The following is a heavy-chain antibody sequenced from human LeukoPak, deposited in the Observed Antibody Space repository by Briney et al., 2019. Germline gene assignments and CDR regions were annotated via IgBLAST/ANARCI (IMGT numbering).Heavy chain of an antibody. CDR2: IYSGGDT. J-gene: IGHJ4*02. CDR1: GFTVSSNY. D-gene: IGHD4-17*01. CDR3: ARVVDHDYGDYYLDY. V-gene: IGHV3-53*01. Sequence: GGSLRLSCAASGFTVSSNYMSWVRQAPGKGLEWVSVIYSGGDTYYADSVKGRFTISRDNSKNTLYLQMNSLRAEDTAVYYCARVVDHDYGDYYLDYWGQGTLVTVSS.